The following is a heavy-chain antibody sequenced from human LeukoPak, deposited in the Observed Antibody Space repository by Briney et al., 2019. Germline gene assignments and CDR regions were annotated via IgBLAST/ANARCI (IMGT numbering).Heavy chain of an antibody. Sequence: ASVKVSCKASGGTFSSYAISWVRQAPGQGLEWMGGIIPIFGTANYAQKFQGRVTITTDESTSTAYMELSSLRSEDTAVYYCAREFSGTTSVNYYYGMDVWGQGTTVTVPS. CDR1: GGTFSSYA. CDR3: AREFSGTTSVNYYYGMDV. J-gene: IGHJ6*02. CDR2: IIPIFGTA. V-gene: IGHV1-69*05. D-gene: IGHD1-7*01.